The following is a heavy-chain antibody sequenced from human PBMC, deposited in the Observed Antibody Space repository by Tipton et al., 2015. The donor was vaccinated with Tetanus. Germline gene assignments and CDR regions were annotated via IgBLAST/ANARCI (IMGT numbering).Heavy chain of an antibody. CDR1: GGSISSSSYY. CDR2: INHSGST. V-gene: IGHV4-39*07. D-gene: IGHD7-27*01. Sequence: TLSLTCTVSGGSISSSSYYWSWIRQPPGKGLEWIGEINHSGSTNYNPSLKSRVTISVDTSKNQFSLKLSSVTAADTAVYYCARDGWGLTNWFDPWGQGTLVTVSS. CDR3: ARDGWGLTNWFDP. J-gene: IGHJ5*02.